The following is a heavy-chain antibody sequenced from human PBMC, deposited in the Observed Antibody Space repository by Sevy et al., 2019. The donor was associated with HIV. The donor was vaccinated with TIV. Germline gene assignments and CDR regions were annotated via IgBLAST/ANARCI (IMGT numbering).Heavy chain of an antibody. J-gene: IGHJ5*02. Sequence: ASVKVSCKASGYTFTSYGISWVRQAPGQGLEWMVWISAYNGNTNYAQKLQGRVTMTTDTSTSTAYMELRSLRSDDTAVYYCARDGVEMATITSSWWFDPWGQGTLVTVSS. D-gene: IGHD5-12*01. CDR1: GYTFTSYG. CDR2: ISAYNGNT. CDR3: ARDGVEMATITSSWWFDP. V-gene: IGHV1-18*04.